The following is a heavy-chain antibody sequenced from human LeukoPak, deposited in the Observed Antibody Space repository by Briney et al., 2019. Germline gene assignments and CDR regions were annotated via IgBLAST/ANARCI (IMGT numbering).Heavy chain of an antibody. CDR2: ISSGGNT. J-gene: IGHJ3*02. Sequence: GGSLRLSCAASGFTVSRNYMSWVRQAPGKGLEWVSVISSGGNTYYTDSVKGRFTTSRDNSKNTLYLQMSSLRVEDTAVYYCARNDRGAFDIWGQGTMVTASS. CDR1: GFTVSRNY. D-gene: IGHD3-22*01. V-gene: IGHV3-53*01. CDR3: ARNDRGAFDI.